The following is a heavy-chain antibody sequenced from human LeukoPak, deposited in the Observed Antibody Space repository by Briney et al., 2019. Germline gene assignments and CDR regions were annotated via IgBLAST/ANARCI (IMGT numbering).Heavy chain of an antibody. CDR1: GFTVSSNY. CDR3: ARAAAGTRKSFDY. Sequence: GGSLRLSCAASGFTVSSNYMTWVRQAPGKGLEWVSVIYSGGSTYYADSVKGRFTISRDNSKNTLYLQMNSLRAEDTAVYYCARAAAGTRKSFDYWGQGTLVTVSS. CDR2: IYSGGST. V-gene: IGHV3-53*01. J-gene: IGHJ4*02. D-gene: IGHD6-13*01.